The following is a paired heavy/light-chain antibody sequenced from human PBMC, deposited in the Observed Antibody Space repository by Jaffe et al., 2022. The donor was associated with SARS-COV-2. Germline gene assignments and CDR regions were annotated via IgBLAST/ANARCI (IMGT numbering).Light chain of an antibody. J-gene: IGKJ1*01. CDR3: MQGTHWPRT. CDR1: QSLVYSDGNTY. CDR2: RVS. V-gene: IGKV2-30*01. Sequence: DVVMTQSPLSLPVTLGQPASISCRSSQSLVYSDGNTYLNWFHQRPGQSPRRLIYRVSNRDSGVPDRFSGSGSGTDFTLKISRVEAEDVGAYYCMQGTHWPRTFGQGTTVEIK.
Heavy chain of an antibody. Sequence: EVQLLESGGGLVQPGGSLRLSCAASGFTFTSFAMSWVRQAPGKGLEWVSTISGGGGGTYFADSVKGRFTISRDNSRNTLYLQMNSLRAEDTAIYYCASGSTTFDYWGQGTLVTVSS. V-gene: IGHV3-23*01. D-gene: IGHD1-26*01. CDR1: GFTFTSFA. CDR2: ISGGGGGT. J-gene: IGHJ4*02. CDR3: ASGSTTFDY.